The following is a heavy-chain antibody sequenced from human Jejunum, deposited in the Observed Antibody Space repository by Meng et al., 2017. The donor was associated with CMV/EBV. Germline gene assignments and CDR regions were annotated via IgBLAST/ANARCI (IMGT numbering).Heavy chain of an antibody. V-gene: IGHV2-5*02. CDR3: AHTYAGLFDH. CDR1: GFSLSTSGIA. D-gene: IGHD4-23*01. Sequence: LTCTFSGFSLSTSGIAVGWIRQPPGKALEWLALIYWDDDKRYSPSLKNRVTITKDTSKNQVVLTMTNMGPVDTATYYCAHTYAGLFDHWGQGTLVTVSS. J-gene: IGHJ4*02. CDR2: IYWDDDK.